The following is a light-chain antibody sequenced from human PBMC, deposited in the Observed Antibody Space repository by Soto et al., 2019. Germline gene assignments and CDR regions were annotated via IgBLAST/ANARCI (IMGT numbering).Light chain of an antibody. CDR2: DAS. J-gene: IGKJ1*01. V-gene: IGKV1-33*01. Sequence: IQMTQSPSSLSASVGDRVTVTCQASQDISNYLNWYQQKPRKAPKLLIYDASNLETGVPSRFSGSESGTDFTFTISSLQPEDIATYYCQQYDNLPLTFGQGTKVEIK. CDR3: QQYDNLPLT. CDR1: QDISNY.